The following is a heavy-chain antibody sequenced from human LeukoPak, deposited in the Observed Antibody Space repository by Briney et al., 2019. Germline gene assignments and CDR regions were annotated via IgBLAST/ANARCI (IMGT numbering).Heavy chain of an antibody. D-gene: IGHD3-16*01. J-gene: IGHJ6*04. CDR1: GFTFSDYW. CDR3: VRESGVWVGPGIGRPLDV. Sequence: GGSLRLSCAVSGFTFSDYWMTWVRQAPGRGLEWVANIKEDGSDKQYVDSVQGRFTISRDNAGNSLHLQMNSLRVEDTAVYYCVRESGVWVGPGIGRPLDVWGKGAAVTVSS. CDR2: IKEDGSDK. V-gene: IGHV3-7*01.